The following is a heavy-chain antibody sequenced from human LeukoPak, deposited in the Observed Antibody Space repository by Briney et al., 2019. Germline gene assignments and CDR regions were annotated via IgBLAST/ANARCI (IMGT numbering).Heavy chain of an antibody. CDR1: GFTFTSSA. Sequence: SVKVSCKASGFTFTSSAVQWVRKARGQRLERIGWIVAGSGNTNCAQKFQERVTITRDMSTSTAYMKLCRLRTEDTAVYSAARGFTAVADEEGYYYYYGMDVWGQGTTVTVSS. CDR2: IVAGSGNT. J-gene: IGHJ6*02. D-gene: IGHD6-19*01. CDR3: ARGFTAVADEEGYYYYYGMDV. V-gene: IGHV1-58*01.